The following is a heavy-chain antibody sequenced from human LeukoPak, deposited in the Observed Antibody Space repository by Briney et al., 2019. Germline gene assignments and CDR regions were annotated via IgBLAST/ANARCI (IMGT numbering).Heavy chain of an antibody. CDR3: ARGEYSSSWYYFDY. CDR1: GGSISSYY. Sequence: SETLSLTCTVSGGSISSYYWSWIRQPAGKGLGWIGRIYTSGSTNYNPSLKSRVTMSVDTSKNQFSLKLSSVTGADTAVYYCARGEYSSSWYYFDYWGQGTLVTVSS. V-gene: IGHV4-4*07. D-gene: IGHD6-13*01. CDR2: IYTSGST. J-gene: IGHJ4*02.